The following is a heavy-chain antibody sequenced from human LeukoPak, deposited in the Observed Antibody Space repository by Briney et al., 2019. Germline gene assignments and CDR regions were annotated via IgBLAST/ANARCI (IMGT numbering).Heavy chain of an antibody. D-gene: IGHD3-22*01. J-gene: IGHJ4*02. CDR2: IYHSGST. CDR1: GGSISSSNW. CDR3: ARFWHYYDSSGYY. V-gene: IGHV4-4*02. Sequence: SETLSLTCAVSGGSISSSNWWSWVRQPPGKGLEWIGEIYHSGSTNYNPSLKSRVTISVDKSKNQFSLKLSSVTAADTAVYYCARFWHYYDSSGYYWGQGTPVTVSS.